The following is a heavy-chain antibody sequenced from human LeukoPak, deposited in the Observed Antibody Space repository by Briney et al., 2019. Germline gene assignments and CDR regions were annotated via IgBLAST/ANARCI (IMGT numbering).Heavy chain of an antibody. CDR2: ISGSGGST. Sequence: GGSLRLSCAASGFTFSSYAMSWVRQAPGKGLEWVSAISGSGGSTYYAGSVKGRFTISRDNSKNTLYLQMNSLRAEDTAVYYCAKDRGDFWSGYYPVDYWGQGTLGTVSS. J-gene: IGHJ4*02. V-gene: IGHV3-23*01. CDR3: AKDRGDFWSGYYPVDY. CDR1: GFTFSSYA. D-gene: IGHD3-3*01.